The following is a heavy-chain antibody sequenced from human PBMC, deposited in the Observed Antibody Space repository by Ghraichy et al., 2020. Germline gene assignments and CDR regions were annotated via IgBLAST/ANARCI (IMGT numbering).Heavy chain of an antibody. J-gene: IGHJ5*01. CDR1: GFTSRFYT. D-gene: IGHD6-19*01. V-gene: IGHV3-23*01. Sequence: GGSLRLSCAVSGFTSRFYTMAWVRQGPRKGLNWLSSISGDGNSTFYADSVRGRFTFSRDNSKNTLYLQMNSLRAEDTAIYFCARGVGHSSACFPLNWFDSWGLGTLVTVSS. CDR3: ARGVGHSSACFPLNWFDS. CDR2: ISGDGNST.